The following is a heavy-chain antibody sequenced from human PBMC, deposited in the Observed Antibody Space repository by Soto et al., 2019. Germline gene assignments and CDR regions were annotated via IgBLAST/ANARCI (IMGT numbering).Heavy chain of an antibody. CDR3: ARVPDPTAGHAFDI. J-gene: IGHJ3*02. CDR1: GFTFSRYN. Sequence: EVQLVESGGGLVKPGGSLRLSCAASGFTFSRYNMDWVRQAPGKGLEWVSSIGSSTSYIFYADSVRGRFTTSRDNAKNSLYLQMNSLRAEDTAVYYCARVPDPTAGHAFDIWGQGTMVSVSS. D-gene: IGHD6-25*01. CDR2: IGSSTSYI. V-gene: IGHV3-21*01.